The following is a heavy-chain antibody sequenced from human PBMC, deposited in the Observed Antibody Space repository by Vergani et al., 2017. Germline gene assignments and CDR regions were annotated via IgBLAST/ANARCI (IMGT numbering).Heavy chain of an antibody. J-gene: IGHJ4*02. CDR3: ARGEGYSSSSIDY. CDR1: GGSISSGSYY. V-gene: IGHV4-61*02. Sequence: QVQLQESGPGLVKPSQTLSLTCTVSGGSISSGSYYWSWIRQPAGKGLEWIGRIYTSGSTNYNPSLKSRVTRSVDTSKNQFSLKLSSVTAADTAVYYCARGEGYSSSSIDYWGQGTLVTVSS. CDR2: IYTSGST. D-gene: IGHD6-6*01.